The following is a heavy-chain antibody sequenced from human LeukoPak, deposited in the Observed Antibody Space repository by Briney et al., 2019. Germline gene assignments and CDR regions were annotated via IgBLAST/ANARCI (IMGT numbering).Heavy chain of an antibody. J-gene: IGHJ3*02. CDR2: IYPGDSDT. D-gene: IGHD2-2*01. CDR1: GCSFTSYW. CDR3: ARHVSLSDIVVVPAASTHAFDI. Sequence: GASLQISCKGSGCSFTSYWIGWVRQLPGKGLEWMGSIYPGDSDTRDSASFQGQVTISADKSISTASLQWSSLKASDTAMYYCARHVSLSDIVVVPAASTHAFDIWGQGTMVTVSS. V-gene: IGHV5-51*01.